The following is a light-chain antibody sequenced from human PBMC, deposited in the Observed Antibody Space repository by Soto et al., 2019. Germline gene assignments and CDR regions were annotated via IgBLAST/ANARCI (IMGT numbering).Light chain of an antibody. Sequence: DIQMTQSPSSLAASVGDRITITCRASQTISNYLNWYQQKPGNAPKLLIYAISSLYGGVPSRFSGSGSGTDFTLKITILKPEAFATYSCPPCYTTKHTFGQGNKLEI. CDR3: PPCYTTKHT. V-gene: IGKV1-39*01. CDR1: QTISNY. CDR2: AIS. J-gene: IGKJ2*01.